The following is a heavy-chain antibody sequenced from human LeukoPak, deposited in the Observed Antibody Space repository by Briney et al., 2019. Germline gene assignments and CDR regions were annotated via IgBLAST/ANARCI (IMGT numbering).Heavy chain of an antibody. J-gene: IGHJ6*02. Sequence: RPGGSLRLSCAASGFTVSSNYMTWVRQAPGKGLEWVSIISGGGSAYYADSVKGRFTISRDSSKYTLYLQMNSLRAEDTAVYYCATRDKGYYYGMDVWGQGTTVTVSS. V-gene: IGHV3-66*01. CDR3: ATRDKGYYYGMDV. CDR1: GFTVSSNY. CDR2: ISGGGSA. D-gene: IGHD5-24*01.